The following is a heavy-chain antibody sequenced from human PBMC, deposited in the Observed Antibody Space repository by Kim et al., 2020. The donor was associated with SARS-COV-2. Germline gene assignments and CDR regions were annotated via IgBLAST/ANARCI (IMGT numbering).Heavy chain of an antibody. Sequence: ASVKVSCKASGYTFTSYGISWVRQAPGQGLEWMGWISAYNGNTNYAQKLQGRVTMTTDTSTSTAYMELRSLRSDDTAGYYCARGPYGWLPPNYDFWSVPMDVWGKGTTVTVSS. J-gene: IGHJ6*04. CDR2: ISAYNGNT. V-gene: IGHV1-18*01. D-gene: IGHD3-3*01. CDR1: GYTFTSYG. CDR3: ARGPYGWLPPNYDFWSVPMDV.